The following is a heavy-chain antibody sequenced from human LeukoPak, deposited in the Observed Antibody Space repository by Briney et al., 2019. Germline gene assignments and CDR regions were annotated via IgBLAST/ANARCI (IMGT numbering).Heavy chain of an antibody. V-gene: IGHV1-46*01. CDR3: ARGFHYDILTGYSYYFEY. J-gene: IGHJ4*02. CDR2: ISPSDGST. D-gene: IGHD3-9*01. Sequence: ASVKVSCKSSGYTFISHYMHWVRQAPGQGLEWMGIISPSDGSTGYAQKFQGRVTMTRDMSTSTDYMELSSLRSEDTAVYYCARGFHYDILTGYSYYFEYWGQGTLVTVSS. CDR1: GYTFISHY.